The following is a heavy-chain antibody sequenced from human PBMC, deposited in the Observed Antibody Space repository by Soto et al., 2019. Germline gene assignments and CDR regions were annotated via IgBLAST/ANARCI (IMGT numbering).Heavy chain of an antibody. CDR2: IYYSGST. CDR1: GGSISSGSYY. D-gene: IGHD3-16*01. CDR3: ERVRGISHFDY. V-gene: IGHV4-31*03. Sequence: SETLSLTCTVSGGSISSGSYYWSWIRQHPGKGLEWIGYIYYSGSTYYNPSLKSRLTISIDTSKNQFSLKLTSLTAADTAVYYCERVRGISHFDYWGQGTLVTVSS. J-gene: IGHJ4*02.